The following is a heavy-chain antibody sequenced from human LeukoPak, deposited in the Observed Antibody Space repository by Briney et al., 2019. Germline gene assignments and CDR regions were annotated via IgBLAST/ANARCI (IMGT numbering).Heavy chain of an antibody. CDR1: GFTFSTYH. V-gene: IGHV3-21*01. J-gene: IGHJ5*02. CDR3: VRDFWSGSSWFDP. Sequence: GGSLRLSCATSGFTFSTYHMNWVRQAPGKGLEWVSSISSTSSYIYYADSVKGRFTISRDNAKNSLYLQMNSLRAEDTAVYYCVRDFWSGSSWFDPWGQGTLVTVSS. D-gene: IGHD3-3*01. CDR2: ISSTSSYI.